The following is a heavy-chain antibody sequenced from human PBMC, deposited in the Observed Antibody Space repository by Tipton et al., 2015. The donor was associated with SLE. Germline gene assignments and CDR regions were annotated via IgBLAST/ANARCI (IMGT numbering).Heavy chain of an antibody. J-gene: IGHJ4*02. CDR2: ISYTGNT. Sequence: TLSLTCTVSGGSISSSIYSWAWIRQSPGKGLEWIGIISYTGNTYYNPSLRSRVTISPDTSSKNQFSLNLSSVTAADTAVYYCSTLMAGGSGRGYWGQGTLVTVSS. CDR3: STLMAGGSGRGY. V-gene: IGHV4-39*07. D-gene: IGHD3-10*01. CDR1: GGSISSSIYS.